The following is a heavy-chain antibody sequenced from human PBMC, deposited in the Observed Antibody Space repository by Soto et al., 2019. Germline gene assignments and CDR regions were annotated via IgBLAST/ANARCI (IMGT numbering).Heavy chain of an antibody. D-gene: IGHD3-3*01. Sequence: GGSLRLSCAASGFTFSSYSMNWVRQAPGKGLEWVSYISSSSSTIYYADSVKGRFTISRDNAKNSLYLQMNSLRAEDTAVYFCARVLAYDFWSGYFEGNYYYYMDVWGKGTTVTVSS. CDR2: ISSSSSTI. V-gene: IGHV3-48*01. CDR1: GFTFSSYS. J-gene: IGHJ6*03. CDR3: ARVLAYDFWSGYFEGNYYYYMDV.